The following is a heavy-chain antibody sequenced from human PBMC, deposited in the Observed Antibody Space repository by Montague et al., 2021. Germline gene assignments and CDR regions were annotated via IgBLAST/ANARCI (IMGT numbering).Heavy chain of an antibody. CDR2: INYSGNS. CDR1: GASITSNIYY. D-gene: IGHD6-13*01. CDR3: ARVFSSWYVGWFDP. Sequence: SETLSLTCTVSGASITSNIYYWGRIRQSPGKGLEWIGCINYSGNSFYQPSLKSRITMAADTSKNQFSLKLSSVTAADTAIYSCARVFSSWYVGWFDPWGQGTMVTVSS. V-gene: IGHV4-39*07. J-gene: IGHJ5*02.